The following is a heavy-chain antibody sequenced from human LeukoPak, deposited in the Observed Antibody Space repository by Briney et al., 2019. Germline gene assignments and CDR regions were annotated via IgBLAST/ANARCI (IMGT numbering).Heavy chain of an antibody. CDR1: GYTFTGYY. D-gene: IGHD3-3*01. V-gene: IGHV1-2*02. CDR3: ARSIFGVVITN. Sequence: ASVKVSCKASGYTFTGYYMHWVRQAPGQGLEWMGWINPNSGGINYAQKFQGRVTMTRDTSISTAYMELSRLRSDDTAVYYCARSIFGVVITNWGQGTLVTVSS. CDR2: INPNSGGI. J-gene: IGHJ4*02.